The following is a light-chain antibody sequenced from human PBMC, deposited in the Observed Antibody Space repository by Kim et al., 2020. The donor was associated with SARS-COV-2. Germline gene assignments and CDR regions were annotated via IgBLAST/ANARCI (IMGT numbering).Light chain of an antibody. CDR3: QQYATPPLT. CDR2: GAT. CDR1: HTVAKNY. V-gene: IGKV3-20*01. J-gene: IGKJ4*01. Sequence: LSPGDRATLSCRASHTVAKNYLAWFQQKPGQSPRLLIHGATSRATGAPDRFSGSGSGTDFTLTITRLDPEDFAMYYCQQYATPPLTFGGGTKLEI.